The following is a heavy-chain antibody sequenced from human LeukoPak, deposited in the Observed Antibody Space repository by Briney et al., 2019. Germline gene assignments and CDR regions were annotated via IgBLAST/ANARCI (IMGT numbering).Heavy chain of an antibody. Sequence: ASVKVPCKASGYTFTSYYMHWVRQAPGQGLEWMGIINPSGGSTSYAQKFQGRVTMTRDMSTSTVYMELSSLRSEDTAVYYCAREGDYSNYLYNWFDPWGQGTLVTVSS. J-gene: IGHJ5*02. CDR1: GYTFTSYY. CDR2: INPSGGST. D-gene: IGHD4-11*01. CDR3: AREGDYSNYLYNWFDP. V-gene: IGHV1-46*01.